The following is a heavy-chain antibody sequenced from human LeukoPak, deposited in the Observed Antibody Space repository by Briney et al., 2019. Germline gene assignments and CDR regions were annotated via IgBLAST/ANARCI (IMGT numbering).Heavy chain of an antibody. Sequence: SETLSLTCTVSGYSISSGYYWGWIRQPPGKGLEWIGSIYYSGSTYYNPSLKSRVTISVDTSKNQFSLKLSSVTAADTAVYYCARDRRDPVYFDYWGQGTLVTVSS. D-gene: IGHD2-21*02. J-gene: IGHJ4*02. V-gene: IGHV4-38-2*02. CDR2: IYYSGST. CDR1: GYSISSGYY. CDR3: ARDRRDPVYFDY.